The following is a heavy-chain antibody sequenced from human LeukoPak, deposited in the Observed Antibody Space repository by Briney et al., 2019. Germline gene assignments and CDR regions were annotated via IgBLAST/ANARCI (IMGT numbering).Heavy chain of an antibody. V-gene: IGHV1-8*02. D-gene: IGHD3-10*01. CDR1: GYTFTSYD. J-gene: IGHJ6*03. CDR3: ARGVVRGVNYYYYMDV. CDR2: MNPNSGNT. Sequence: ASVKVSCKASGYTFTSYDINWVRQATGQGLEWMGWMNPNSGNTGYAQKFQGRVTMTRNTSISTAYMELSSLRSEGTAVYYCARGVVRGVNYYYYMDVWGKGTTVTISS.